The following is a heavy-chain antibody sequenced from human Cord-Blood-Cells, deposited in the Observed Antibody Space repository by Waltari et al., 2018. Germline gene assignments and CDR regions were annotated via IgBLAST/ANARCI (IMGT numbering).Heavy chain of an antibody. CDR2: INHSGST. D-gene: IGHD3-3*01. V-gene: IGHV4-34*01. CDR1: GGSFSGYY. J-gene: IGHJ3*02. Sequence: LQQWGAGLLKPSETLSLTCAVYGGSFSGYYWSWIRQPPGKGLEWIGEINHSGSTNYNPSLKSRVTISVDTSKNQFSLKLSSVTAADTAVYYCARRTYYDFWSGYYSRAFDIWGQGTMVTVSS. CDR3: ARRTYYDFWSGYYSRAFDI.